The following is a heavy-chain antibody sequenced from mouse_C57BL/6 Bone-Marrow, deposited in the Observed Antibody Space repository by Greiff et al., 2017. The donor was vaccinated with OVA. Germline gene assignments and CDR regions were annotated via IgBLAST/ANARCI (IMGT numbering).Heavy chain of an antibody. J-gene: IGHJ2*01. V-gene: IGHV1-50*01. CDR1: GYTFTSYW. Sequence: QVQLQQSGAELVKPGASVKLSCKASGYTFTSYWMQWVKQRPGQGLEWIGEIDPSDSYTNYNQKFKGKATLTVDTSSSTAYMQLSSLTSEDSAVYYCARGAFAYWGQGTTLTVSS. CDR2: IDPSDSYT. CDR3: ARGAFAY.